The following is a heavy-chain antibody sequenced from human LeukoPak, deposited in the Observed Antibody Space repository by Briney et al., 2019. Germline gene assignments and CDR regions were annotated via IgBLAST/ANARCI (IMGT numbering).Heavy chain of an antibody. CDR1: GFTFSSYG. V-gene: IGHV3-30*18. D-gene: IGHD4-17*01. CDR2: ISYDGSNK. CDR3: AKVGENGDYSGYYYYGMDV. J-gene: IGHJ6*02. Sequence: GGSLRLSCAASGFTFSSYGMHWVRQAPGKGLEWVAVISYDGSNKYYADSVKGRFTISRDNSKNMLYLQMNSLRAEDTAVYYCAKVGENGDYSGYYYYGMDVWGQGTTVTVSS.